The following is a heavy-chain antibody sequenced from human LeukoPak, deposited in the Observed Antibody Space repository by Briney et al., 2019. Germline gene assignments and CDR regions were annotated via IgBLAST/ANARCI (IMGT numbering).Heavy chain of an antibody. J-gene: IGHJ6*02. V-gene: IGHV3-30*18. Sequence: GGSLRLSCAASGFTFSSYGMHWVRRAPGKGLEWVAVISYDGSNKYYADSVKGRFTISRDNSKNTLYLQMNSLRAEDTAVYYCAKTSFAVGYYYYYGMDVWGQGTTVTVSS. CDR3: AKTSFAVGYYYYYGMDV. CDR1: GFTFSSYG. D-gene: IGHD4-23*01. CDR2: ISYDGSNK.